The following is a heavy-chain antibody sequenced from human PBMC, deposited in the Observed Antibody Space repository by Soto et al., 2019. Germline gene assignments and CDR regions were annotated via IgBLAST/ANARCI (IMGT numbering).Heavy chain of an antibody. Sequence: QITLKESGPTLVKPTQTLTLTCTFSGFSLSTSGVGVGWIRQPPGKALEWLALIYWDDDKRYSPSLKSRLTLTKDTSKNQVVLTMTNMDPVDTATYYCAHRPRRIAAAGTFDYWGQGTLVTVSS. CDR1: GFSLSTSGVG. CDR3: AHRPRRIAAAGTFDY. V-gene: IGHV2-5*02. J-gene: IGHJ4*02. D-gene: IGHD6-13*01. CDR2: IYWDDDK.